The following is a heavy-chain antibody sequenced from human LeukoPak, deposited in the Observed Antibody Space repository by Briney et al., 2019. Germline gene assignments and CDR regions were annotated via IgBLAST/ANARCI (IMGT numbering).Heavy chain of an antibody. Sequence: PGGSLRLSRAASRFTFSSYWMSWVRQAPGKGLEWVANIKQDGSEKYYVDSVKGRFTISRDNAKNSLYLQMSSLRAEDTAVYYCAREYYYDSSGYGSFGYWGQGTLVTVSS. D-gene: IGHD3-22*01. CDR3: AREYYYDSSGYGSFGY. J-gene: IGHJ4*02. CDR1: RFTFSSYW. V-gene: IGHV3-7*01. CDR2: IKQDGSEK.